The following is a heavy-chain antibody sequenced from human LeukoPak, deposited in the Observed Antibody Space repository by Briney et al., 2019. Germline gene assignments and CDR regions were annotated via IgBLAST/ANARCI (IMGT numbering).Heavy chain of an antibody. V-gene: IGHV4-59*01. Sequence: SETLSLTCTISGGSISSYYWSWIRQPPGKGLEWIGYVDYRGNTNYNPSLKSRVTISIDTSKSLFSQKLNSVTAADTAVYYCARVEVGAANRQWYGMDVWGQGTTVTVSS. CDR1: GGSISSYY. J-gene: IGHJ6*02. D-gene: IGHD2-15*01. CDR3: ARVEVGAANRQWYGMDV. CDR2: VDYRGNT.